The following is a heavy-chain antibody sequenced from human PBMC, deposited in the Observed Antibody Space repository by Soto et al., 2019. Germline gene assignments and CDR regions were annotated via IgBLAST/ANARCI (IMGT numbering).Heavy chain of an antibody. D-gene: IGHD5-12*01. Sequence: GGSLRLSCAASGFTFSSYGMHWVRQAPGKGLEWVAVISYDGSNKYYADSVKGRFTISRDNSKNTLYLQMNSLRAEDTAVYYCAKDGEMATILTHFDYWGQGTLVTVSS. J-gene: IGHJ4*02. V-gene: IGHV3-30*18. CDR1: GFTFSSYG. CDR3: AKDGEMATILTHFDY. CDR2: ISYDGSNK.